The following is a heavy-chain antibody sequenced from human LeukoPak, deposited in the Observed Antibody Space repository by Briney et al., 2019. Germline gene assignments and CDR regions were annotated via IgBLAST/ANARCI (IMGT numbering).Heavy chain of an antibody. CDR1: GIPFKKYG. J-gene: IGHJ4*02. D-gene: IGHD3-16*01. V-gene: IGHV3-23*01. CDR2: ISGSGGST. Sequence: PGGSLRLSYAVSGIPFKKYGMHWVRQAPGKGLEWVSAISGSGGSTYYADSVKGRFTISRDNSKNTLYLQMNSLRAEDTAVYYCANVWGWGQGTLVIVSS. CDR3: ANVWG.